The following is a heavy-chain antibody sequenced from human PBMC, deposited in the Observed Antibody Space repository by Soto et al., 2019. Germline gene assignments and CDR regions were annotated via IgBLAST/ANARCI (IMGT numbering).Heavy chain of an antibody. CDR1: GGSINGYY. V-gene: IGHV4-59*01. Sequence: PSETLSLTCTISGGSINGYYWSWIRQPPGKGLEWIGYVYYTGTTKYNPSLESRVTISAATSKSQFSLRVTSVTAADTAVYYCAQYRSTDADGSKLDFWGQGILLTLSS. CDR3: AQYRSTDADGSKLDF. CDR2: VYYTGTT. J-gene: IGHJ4*02. D-gene: IGHD2-2*01.